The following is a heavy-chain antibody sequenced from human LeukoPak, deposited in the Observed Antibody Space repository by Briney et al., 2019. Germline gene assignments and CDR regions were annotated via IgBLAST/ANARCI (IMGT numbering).Heavy chain of an antibody. J-gene: IGHJ6*02. CDR2: IYYSGST. V-gene: IGHV4-39*01. D-gene: IGHD1-26*01. CDR1: GGSISSSSYY. Sequence: PSETLSLTCTVSGGSISSSSYYWGWIRQPPGKGLEWIGSIYYSGSTYYNPSLKSRVTISVDTSKNQFSLKLSSVTAADTAVYYCARREGAHALTLRNYYYYYGMDVWGQGALVTVSS. CDR3: ARREGAHALTLRNYYYYYGMDV.